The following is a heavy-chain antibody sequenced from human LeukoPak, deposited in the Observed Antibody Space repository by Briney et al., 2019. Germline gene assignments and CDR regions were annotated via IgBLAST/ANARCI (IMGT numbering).Heavy chain of an antibody. J-gene: IGHJ3*02. V-gene: IGHV4-34*01. CDR2: INHSGDT. CDR3: ACLTTADAFDI. Sequence: SETLSLTCAVYGGSFSGYYWSWIRQPPGKGLEWIGEINHSGDTNYNPSLKSRVAISVDTSKNQFFLKLSSVTAADTAVYYCACLTTADAFDIWGQGTMVTVSS. CDR1: GGSFSGYY. D-gene: IGHD3-22*01.